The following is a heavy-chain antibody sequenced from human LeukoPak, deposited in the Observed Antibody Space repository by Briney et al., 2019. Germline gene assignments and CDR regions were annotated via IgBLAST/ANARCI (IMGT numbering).Heavy chain of an antibody. D-gene: IGHD4-11*01. J-gene: IGHJ4*02. CDR2: ISGSSETI. CDR3: ARTPSTAGLTTIGVGSDY. V-gene: IGHV3-48*02. Sequence: AGGSLRLSCAASGFTFSTYSMNWVRQAPGKGLEWVSYISGSSETIYYADSVKGRFTISRDNAKNSLYLQMNSLRDEDTAVYYCARTPSTAGLTTIGVGSDYWGQGTLVTVSS. CDR1: GFTFSTYS.